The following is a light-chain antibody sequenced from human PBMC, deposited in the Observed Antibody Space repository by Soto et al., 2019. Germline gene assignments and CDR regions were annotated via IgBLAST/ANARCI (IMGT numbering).Light chain of an antibody. J-gene: IGKJ5*01. CDR1: QSISNY. Sequence: EIPMTQAPTSLSASVGDRVTIACRASQSISNYLNWYQQRPGKAPKLLIYAASSLQSGVPSRFSGSGSGTDSTLTISSLQPEDFVTYYCQQTYSTPITFGQGTRLEIK. CDR2: AAS. V-gene: IGKV1-39*01. CDR3: QQTYSTPIT.